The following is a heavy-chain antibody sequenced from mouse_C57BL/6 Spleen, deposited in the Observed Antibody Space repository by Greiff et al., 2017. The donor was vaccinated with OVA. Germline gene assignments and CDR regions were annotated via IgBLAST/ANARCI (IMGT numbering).Heavy chain of an antibody. D-gene: IGHD2-3*01. CDR2: IYPGDGDT. CDR1: GYAFSSSW. V-gene: IGHV1-82*01. CDR3: ARDGYYYYAMDY. J-gene: IGHJ4*01. Sequence: VKLQQSGPELVKPGASVKISCKASGYAFSSSWMNWVKQRPGKGLEWIGRIYPGDGDTNYNGKFKGKATLTADKSSSTAYMQLSSLTSEDSAVYFCARDGYYYYAMDYWGQGTSVTVSS.